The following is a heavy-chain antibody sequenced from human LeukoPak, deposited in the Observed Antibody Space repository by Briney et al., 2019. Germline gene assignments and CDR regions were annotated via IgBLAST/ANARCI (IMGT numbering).Heavy chain of an antibody. Sequence: SVKVSCKASGGTLSSYAISWVRQAPGQGLEWMGGIIPIFGTANYAQKFQGRVTITADESTSTAYMELSSLRSEDTAVYYCARKDDSSGYYWFYFDYWGQGTLVTVSS. D-gene: IGHD3-22*01. V-gene: IGHV1-69*13. CDR1: GGTLSSYA. CDR3: ARKDDSSGYYWFYFDY. J-gene: IGHJ4*02. CDR2: IIPIFGTA.